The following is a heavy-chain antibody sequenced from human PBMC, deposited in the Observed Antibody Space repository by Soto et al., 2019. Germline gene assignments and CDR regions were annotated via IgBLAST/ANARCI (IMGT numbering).Heavy chain of an antibody. CDR3: ARDGEDYTEIYFDY. CDR1: GGSISSYY. V-gene: IGHV4-59*01. CDR2: IYYSGST. J-gene: IGHJ4*02. Sequence: SETLSLTCTVSGGSISSYYWSWIRQPPGKGLEWIGYIYYSGSTNYNPSLKSRVTISVDTSKNQFSLKLSSVTAADTAVYYCARDGEDYTEIYFDYWGQGTQVTVS. D-gene: IGHD4-4*01.